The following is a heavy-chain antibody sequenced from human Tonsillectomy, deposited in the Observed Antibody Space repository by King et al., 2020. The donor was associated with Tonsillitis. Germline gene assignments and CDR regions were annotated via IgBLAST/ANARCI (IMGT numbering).Heavy chain of an antibody. Sequence: VQLVESGGGLVQPGGSLRLSCAASGFTFSNYAMSWVRQAPGKGLEWVSTINIGAGXTSFADSVKGRFTISRDDSKDTLYLQMNSXRADDAAVYYCAKITFGDYMPFDYWGQGTLVTVSS. CDR2: INIGAGXT. CDR3: AKITFGDYMPFDY. J-gene: IGHJ4*02. D-gene: IGHD4-17*01. V-gene: IGHV3-23*04. CDR1: GFTFSNYA.